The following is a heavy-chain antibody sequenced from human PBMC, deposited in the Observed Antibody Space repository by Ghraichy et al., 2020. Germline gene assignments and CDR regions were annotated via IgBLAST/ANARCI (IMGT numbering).Heavy chain of an antibody. Sequence: GGSLRLSCAASGFSFSDYYMSWIRQAPGKGLEWVSYINSNSSDTNYADSVKGRFTISRDNAKNSLYLQMNSLRAEDTAVYYCARDFRGIGVVVAIDYWGQATLVTVSS. CDR3: ARDFRGIGVVVAIDY. CDR2: INSNSSDT. D-gene: IGHD2-15*01. V-gene: IGHV3-11*06. CDR1: GFSFSDYY. J-gene: IGHJ4*02.